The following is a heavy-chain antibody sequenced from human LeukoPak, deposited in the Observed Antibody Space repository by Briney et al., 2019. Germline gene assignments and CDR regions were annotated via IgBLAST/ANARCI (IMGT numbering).Heavy chain of an antibody. V-gene: IGHV4-59*11. J-gene: IGHJ4*02. D-gene: IGHD6-6*01. CDR3: ARDSSSSGIDY. CDR2: IYYSGST. CDR1: GGSISSHY. Sequence: SETLSLTCTVPGGSISSHYWSWIRQPPGKGLEWIGYIYYSGSTNYNPSLKSRVTISVDTSKNQFSLKLSSVTAADTAVYYCARDSSSSGIDYWGQGTLVTVSS.